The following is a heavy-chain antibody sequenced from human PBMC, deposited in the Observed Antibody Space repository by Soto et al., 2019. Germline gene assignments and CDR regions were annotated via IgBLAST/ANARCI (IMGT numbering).Heavy chain of an antibody. D-gene: IGHD3-3*01. J-gene: IGHJ6*02. Sequence: GGSLXLSWAASGFTFSNSVMNWVRQAPGKGLEWVGRIKSKTDGGTTDYAAPVKGRFTISRDDSKNTLYLQMNSLKTEDTAVYYCTTGTYDFWSGYYGESYYYYGMDVWGQGTTVTVSS. CDR3: TTGTYDFWSGYYGESYYYYGMDV. CDR2: IKSKTDGGTT. CDR1: GFTFSNSV. V-gene: IGHV3-15*07.